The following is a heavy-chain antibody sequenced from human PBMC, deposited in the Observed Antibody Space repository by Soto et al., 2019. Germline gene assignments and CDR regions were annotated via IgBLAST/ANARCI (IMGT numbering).Heavy chain of an antibody. CDR3: ARAYGHLYDFDY. CDR2: IIPILDIA. J-gene: IGHJ4*02. V-gene: IGHV1-69*02. CDR1: GGTFSSYT. D-gene: IGHD2-8*01. Sequence: QVQLVQSGAEVKKPGSSVKVSCKASGGTFSSYTISWVRQAPGQGLEWMGRIIPILDIANYAQKFQGRVTITADKSTSTAYMELSSLRSEDTAVYYCARAYGHLYDFDYWGQGTLVTVSS.